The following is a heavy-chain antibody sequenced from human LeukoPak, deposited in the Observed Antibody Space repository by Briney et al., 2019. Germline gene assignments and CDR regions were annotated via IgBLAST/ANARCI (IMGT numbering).Heavy chain of an antibody. CDR3: ARWYFAYYGMDV. V-gene: IGHV3-53*01. CDR1: GFTVSSNY. CDR2: IYSGGST. J-gene: IGHJ6*02. D-gene: IGHD1-14*01. Sequence: PGGSLRLSCAASGFTVSSNYMSWVRQAPGKGLEWVSVIYSGGSTYYADSVKGRFTISRDTSKNTLYLQMNSLRAEDTAVYYCARWYFAYYGMDVWGQGTTVTVS.